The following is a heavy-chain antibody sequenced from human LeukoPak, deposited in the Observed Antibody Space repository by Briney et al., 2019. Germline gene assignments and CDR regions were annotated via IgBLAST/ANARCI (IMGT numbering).Heavy chain of an antibody. CDR2: IYTCGST. Sequence: SQTLSLTCTVSGGSISSDNYYWSWIRQPTGKGLEWIGRIYTCGSTNYNPTLRSRVTISADTSKNQLSLKLSSVTAADTAVYYCARESDLSHYDRTDYWGQGTLVTVSS. CDR3: ARESDLSHYDRTDY. V-gene: IGHV4-61*02. D-gene: IGHD3-22*01. J-gene: IGHJ4*02. CDR1: GGSISSDNYY.